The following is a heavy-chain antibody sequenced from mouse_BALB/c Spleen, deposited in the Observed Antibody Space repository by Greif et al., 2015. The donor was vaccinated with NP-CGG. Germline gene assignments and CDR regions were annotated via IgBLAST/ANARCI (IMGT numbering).Heavy chain of an antibody. D-gene: IGHD1-1*01. J-gene: IGHJ4*01. V-gene: IGHV1-20*02. CDR2: INPCTGDT. Sequence: VQLQESGPELVKPGASVKISCKASGYSFTGYFLHWVKQSPGNSLEWIGGINPCTGDTCYNQKFKGKATLTVDKSSSTAHMEMRIIASEYSAVYYCTSLILQRHYDYAMDYWGQGTSLTVSS. CDR3: TSLILQRHYDYAMDY. CDR1: GYSFTGYF.